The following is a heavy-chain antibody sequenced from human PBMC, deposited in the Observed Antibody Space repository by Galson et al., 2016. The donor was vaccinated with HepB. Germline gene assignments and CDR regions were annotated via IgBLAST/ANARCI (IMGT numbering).Heavy chain of an antibody. CDR3: AKASNITIAGFLIRFDAFNM. Sequence: SLRLSCAASGITLNDYDMHWVRQAPGRGLEWVSLISYDGGNKYYGDSVKGRFSISRDKSRSTVALQMDNLRAEDTAIYYCAKASNITIAGFLIRFDAFNMWGQGTMVTVSS. D-gene: IGHD3-3*01. CDR2: ISYDGGNK. V-gene: IGHV3-30*18. J-gene: IGHJ3*02. CDR1: GITLNDYD.